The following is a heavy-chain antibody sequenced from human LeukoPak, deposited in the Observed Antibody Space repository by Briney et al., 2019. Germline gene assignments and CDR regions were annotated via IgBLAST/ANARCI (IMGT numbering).Heavy chain of an antibody. V-gene: IGHV4-59*08. D-gene: IGHD1-26*01. CDR2: IYYSGSA. J-gene: IGHJ4*02. Sequence: SETLSLTCSVSGGSISRFYWTWIRQPPGKGLEWIGSIYYSGSADYNPSLKSRVTISVDTSKSQFSLRLSSVTAADTAVYFCARGVGATTQFDYWGQGTLVTVSS. CDR1: GGSISRFY. CDR3: ARGVGATTQFDY.